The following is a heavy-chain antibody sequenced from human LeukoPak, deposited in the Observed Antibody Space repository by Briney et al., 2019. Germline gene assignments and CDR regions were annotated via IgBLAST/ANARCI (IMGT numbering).Heavy chain of an antibody. CDR2: IYYSGST. CDR1: GGSISSGGYY. J-gene: IGHJ4*02. Sequence: PSQTLSLTCTVSGGSISSGGYYWSWIRQHQGTGLEWIGYIYYSGSTYYNPSLKSRVTISVDTSKNQFSLKLSSVTAADTAVYYCARGDCSSTSCYTFDYWGQGTLVTVSS. D-gene: IGHD2-2*02. CDR3: ARGDCSSTSCYTFDY. V-gene: IGHV4-31*03.